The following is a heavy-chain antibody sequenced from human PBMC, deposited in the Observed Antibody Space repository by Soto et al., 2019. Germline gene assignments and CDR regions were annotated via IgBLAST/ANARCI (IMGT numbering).Heavy chain of an antibody. Sequence: QLQLQESGPGLVKPSETLSLTCTVSGGSISSSSYYWGWIRQPPGKGLEWIGSIYYSGSTYYNPSLKSRVTISVDPSKNQFSLKLSSVTAADTAVYYCARRIVVVPAALDAFDIWGKGTMVTVSS. J-gene: IGHJ3*02. CDR3: ARRIVVVPAALDAFDI. V-gene: IGHV4-39*01. D-gene: IGHD2-2*01. CDR1: GGSISSSSYY. CDR2: IYYSGST.